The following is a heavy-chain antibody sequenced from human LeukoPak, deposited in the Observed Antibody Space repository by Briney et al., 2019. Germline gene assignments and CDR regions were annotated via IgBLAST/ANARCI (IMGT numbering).Heavy chain of an antibody. D-gene: IGHD1-26*01. Sequence: GGSLRLSCAASGFTFSSYAMSWVRQAPGKGLEWDSAISGSGGSTYYADSVKGRFTISRDNSKNTLYLQMNSLRAEDTAVYYCARDGYSGSYLGDHWGQGTLVTVSS. J-gene: IGHJ4*02. V-gene: IGHV3-23*01. CDR3: ARDGYSGSYLGDH. CDR1: GFTFSSYA. CDR2: ISGSGGST.